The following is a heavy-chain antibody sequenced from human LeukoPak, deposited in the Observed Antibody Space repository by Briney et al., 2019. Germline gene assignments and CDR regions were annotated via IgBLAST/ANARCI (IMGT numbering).Heavy chain of an antibody. V-gene: IGHV3-30*18. J-gene: IGHJ4*02. CDR2: ISYDGSNI. Sequence: GGSLRLSCAASGFTFSSYGMHWVRQAPGKGLEWVAVISYDGSNINYAESVKGRFTISRDNSKNSLYLQMNSLRTEDTALYYCAKGSYSHLDYWGQGTLVTVSS. CDR1: GFTFSSYG. CDR3: AKGSYSHLDY. D-gene: IGHD2-15*01.